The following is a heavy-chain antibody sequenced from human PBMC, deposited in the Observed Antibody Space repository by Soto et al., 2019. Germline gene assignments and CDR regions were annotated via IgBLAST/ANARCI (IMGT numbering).Heavy chain of an antibody. D-gene: IGHD6-19*01. CDR3: ARDTYSSGWYDS. J-gene: IGHJ5*01. Sequence: GGSLRLSCAASGFTVSSGYMAWVRQAPGKGLEWISVLFSGASSYYADSVKGRFTISRDNSKNTLSLEMSSLRVEDTAVYFCARDTYSSGWYDSWGQGTLVTV. V-gene: IGHV3-53*05. CDR2: LFSGASS. CDR1: GFTVSSGY.